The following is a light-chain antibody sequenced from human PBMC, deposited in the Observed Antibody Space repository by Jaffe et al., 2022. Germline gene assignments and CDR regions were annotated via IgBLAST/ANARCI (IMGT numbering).Light chain of an antibody. CDR1: ALPKQY. V-gene: IGLV3-25*03. CDR3: QSPDSSGDCVV. CDR2: KDS. Sequence: SCELTQPPSVSVSPGQTARITCSGDALPKQYAYWYQQKPGQAPVLVIYKDSERPSGIPDRFYGSSSGATVTLTISGVQAEDEADYYCQSPDSSGDCVVFGGGTKLTVL. J-gene: IGLJ2*01.